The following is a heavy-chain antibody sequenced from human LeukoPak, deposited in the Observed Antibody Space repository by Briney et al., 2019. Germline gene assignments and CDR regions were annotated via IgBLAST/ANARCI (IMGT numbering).Heavy chain of an antibody. CDR1: GFTFSSYA. Sequence: GGSLRLSCAASGFTFSSYAMSWVRQAPRKGLEWVSAISGSGGSTYYADSVKGRFTISRDNSKNTLYLQMNSLRAEDTDVYYCAKVETVTTGNWFDPWGQGTLVTVSS. V-gene: IGHV3-23*01. D-gene: IGHD4-17*01. J-gene: IGHJ5*02. CDR3: AKVETVTTGNWFDP. CDR2: ISGSGGST.